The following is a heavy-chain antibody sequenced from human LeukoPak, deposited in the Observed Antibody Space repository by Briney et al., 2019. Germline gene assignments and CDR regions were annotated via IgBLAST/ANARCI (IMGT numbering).Heavy chain of an antibody. J-gene: IGHJ4*02. CDR3: VRRDNTGWNYFDH. CDR2: IYYSERT. CDR1: GGSINSHY. Sequence: SETLSLTCTVSGGSINSHYWSWIRQPPGKGLQWIGDIYYSERTNYNPSLRSRVTISVDTSKNQLSLKLTSVLAADTAMYYCVRRDNTGWNYFDHWGQGILVAVSS. V-gene: IGHV4-59*08. D-gene: IGHD6-19*01.